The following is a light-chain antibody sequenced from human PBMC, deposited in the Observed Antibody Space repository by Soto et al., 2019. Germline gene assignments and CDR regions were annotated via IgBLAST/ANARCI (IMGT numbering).Light chain of an antibody. J-gene: IGKJ1*01. Sequence: EIVLTQSPATLSLSPGERATLSCRASQSVTSYYLAWYQRKPGQAPRLLIYGASSRATDIPARFSGSGSGTEFTLTISSLEPEDFAVYFCQQCVGSPSPFGQGTKVEIK. CDR3: QQCVGSPSP. V-gene: IGKV3-20*01. CDR2: GAS. CDR1: QSVTSYY.